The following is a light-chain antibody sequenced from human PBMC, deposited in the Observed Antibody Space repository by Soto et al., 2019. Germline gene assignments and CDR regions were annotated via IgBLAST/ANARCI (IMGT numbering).Light chain of an antibody. Sequence: DILMTQSPLSLPVTPGEPASISCRSSQSLLHSDGNTYLNWFQQRPGQAPRRLIYKASNRDSGVPDRFSGSGSGTYFTLTISKVEADDVGIYYCMQGISFTFGQGTKVDIK. V-gene: IGKV2-30*02. CDR3: MQGISFT. CDR1: QSLLHSDGNTY. J-gene: IGKJ1*01. CDR2: KAS.